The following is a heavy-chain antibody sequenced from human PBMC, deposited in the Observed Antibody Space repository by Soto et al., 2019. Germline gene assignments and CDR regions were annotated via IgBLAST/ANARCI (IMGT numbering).Heavy chain of an antibody. CDR1: GFTFSSYS. CDR2: ISSSSSYI. J-gene: IGHJ3*02. Sequence: EVQLVESGGGLVKPGGSLRLSCAASGFTFSSYSMNWVRQAPGKELEWVSSISSSSSYIYYADSVKGRFTISRDNAKNSLYLQMNSLRAEDTAVYYCARDLGYGDRDAFDIWGQGTMVTVSS. V-gene: IGHV3-21*01. D-gene: IGHD4-17*01. CDR3: ARDLGYGDRDAFDI.